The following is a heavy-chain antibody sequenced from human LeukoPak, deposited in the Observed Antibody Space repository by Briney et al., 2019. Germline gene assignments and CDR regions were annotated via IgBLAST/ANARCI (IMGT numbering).Heavy chain of an antibody. D-gene: IGHD1-1*01. Sequence: GGSLRLSCVASGFTFSSYAMSWVRQAPGKGLEWVSYIGSSGNTIYYADSVKGRFTISRDNAKNSLYLQMNSLRAEDTAVYYCARSAGTWFDPWGQGTLVTVSS. CDR3: ARSAGTWFDP. CDR2: IGSSGNTI. CDR1: GFTFSSYA. J-gene: IGHJ5*02. V-gene: IGHV3-48*03.